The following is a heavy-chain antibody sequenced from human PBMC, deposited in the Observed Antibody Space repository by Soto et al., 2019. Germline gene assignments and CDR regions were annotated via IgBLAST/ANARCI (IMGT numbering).Heavy chain of an antibody. CDR1: GTTFDSFT. Sequence: QVQLEQSGPELKIPGSSVKVSCKPSGTTFDSFTFSWVRQAPGQGLEWMGGFVPMFGSASIAQRFQGRVRITADASQGTGYMELSDLRSEDSAIYYCAREDDTTGHYSWFDPWGPGTLVTVSS. CDR3: AREDDTTGHYSWFDP. D-gene: IGHD3-9*01. CDR2: FVPMFGSA. V-gene: IGHV1-69*01. J-gene: IGHJ5*02.